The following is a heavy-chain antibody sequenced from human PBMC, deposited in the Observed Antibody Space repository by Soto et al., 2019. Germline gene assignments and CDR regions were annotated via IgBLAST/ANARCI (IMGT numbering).Heavy chain of an antibody. J-gene: IGHJ5*02. CDR3: ARVCYSNYSGWFDP. CDR2: IDYSGST. CDR1: GGSVSSGSYY. V-gene: IGHV4-61*01. D-gene: IGHD4-4*01. Sequence: TCTVSGGSVSSGSYYWSRIRQPPGKGLEWIGYIDYSGSTNYNPSLKSRVTISVDTSKNQFSLKLSSVTAAATAVYYCARVCYSNYSGWFDPWGQGTLVTVSS.